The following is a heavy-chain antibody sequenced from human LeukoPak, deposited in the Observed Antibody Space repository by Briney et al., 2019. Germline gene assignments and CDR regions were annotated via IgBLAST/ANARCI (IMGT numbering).Heavy chain of an antibody. CDR3: ARAVDIVVVPAAPFDP. CDR2: INPNSGGT. CDR1: GYTFTGYY. D-gene: IGHD2-2*03. V-gene: IGHV1-2*02. Sequence: ASVKVSCKASGYTFTGYYMHWVRQAPGQGLEWMGLINPNSGGTNYAQKVQGRVTMTSDTSISTAYMELSRLRSDDTAVYYCARAVDIVVVPAAPFDPWGQGTLVTVSS. J-gene: IGHJ5*02.